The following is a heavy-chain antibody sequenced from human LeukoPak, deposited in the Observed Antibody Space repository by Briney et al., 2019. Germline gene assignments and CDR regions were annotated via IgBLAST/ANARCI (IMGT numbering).Heavy chain of an antibody. CDR2: ISAYNGNT. CDR3: ARVRTYYYDSSGSINWFDP. D-gene: IGHD3-22*01. J-gene: IGHJ5*02. V-gene: IGHV1-18*01. CDR1: GYTFTSYG. Sequence: ASVKVSCKASGYTFTSYGISWVRQAPGQGLEWMGWISAYNGNTNYAQKPQGRVTMTTDTSTSTAYMELRSLRSDDTAVYYCARVRTYYYDSSGSINWFDPWGQGTLVTVSS.